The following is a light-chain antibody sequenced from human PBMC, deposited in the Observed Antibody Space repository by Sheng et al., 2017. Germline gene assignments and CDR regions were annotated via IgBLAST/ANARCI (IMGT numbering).Light chain of an antibody. Sequence: EIVMTQSPATLSVSPGDRATLSCRASQSISSNLAWYQQRPGQAPRLLLYGASTRATGIPQAGSVAVGLGQSSLSIISSLQSEDFAVYYCQQYDNWPPWTFGQGTKVEIK. CDR3: QQYDNWPPWT. CDR2: GAS. J-gene: IGKJ1*01. CDR1: QSISSN. V-gene: IGKV3-15*01.